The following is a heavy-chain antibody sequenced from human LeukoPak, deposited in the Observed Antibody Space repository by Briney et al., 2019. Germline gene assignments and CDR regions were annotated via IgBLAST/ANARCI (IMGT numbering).Heavy chain of an antibody. CDR2: MNPNSGNT. D-gene: IGHD3-22*01. Sequence: ASVKVSCKASGYTFTSYDINWVRHATGQGLEWMGWMNPNSGNTGYAQKFQGRVTMTRNTSISTAYMELSSLRSEDTAVYYCARGGYYYDTNWFDPWGQGTLVTVSS. V-gene: IGHV1-8*01. CDR1: GYTFTSYD. CDR3: ARGGYYYDTNWFDP. J-gene: IGHJ5*02.